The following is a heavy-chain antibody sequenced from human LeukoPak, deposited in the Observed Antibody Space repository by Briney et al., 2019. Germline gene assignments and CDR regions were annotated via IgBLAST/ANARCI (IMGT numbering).Heavy chain of an antibody. CDR1: GYTFTIYA. V-gene: IGHV1-3*01. CDR2: INAGNGNT. D-gene: IGHD3-9*01. J-gene: IGHJ1*01. CDR3: ARGTYYDILTGHLGGYFQH. Sequence: ASVRVSCTASGYTFTIYAMHWVRQAPGQRLEWMGWINAGNGNTKYSQKFQGRVTITRDTSASTAYMELSSLRSEDTAVYYCARGTYYDILTGHLGGYFQHWGQGTLVTVSS.